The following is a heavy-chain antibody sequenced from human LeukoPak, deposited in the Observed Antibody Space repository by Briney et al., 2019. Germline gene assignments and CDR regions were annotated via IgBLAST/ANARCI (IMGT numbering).Heavy chain of an antibody. CDR2: INHSGST. J-gene: IGHJ4*02. D-gene: IGHD6-19*01. Sequence: PSETLSLTCAVYGGSFSGYCWSWIRQPPGKGLEWIGEINHSGSTNYNPSLKGRVTISIDTSKNQFSLRLSSVTAADTAVYYCARTLGLAGKVFLDYWGQGTLVTVSS. V-gene: IGHV4-34*01. CDR3: ARTLGLAGKVFLDY. CDR1: GGSFSGYC.